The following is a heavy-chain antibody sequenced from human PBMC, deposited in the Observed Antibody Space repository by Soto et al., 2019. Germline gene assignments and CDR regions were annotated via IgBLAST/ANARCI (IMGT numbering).Heavy chain of an antibody. CDR2: INPNNGDT. D-gene: IGHD6-6*01. CDR1: GYTLTECY. Sequence: ASLKVSCNAGGYTLTECYLRWVRQAPGQGLECMGWINPNNGDTNYAQKFQGRVTMTRDTSISTAYMEVSRLRSDDTAVYYCARSVSFITPRPDYWGQGTLVTVSS. CDR3: ARSVSFITPRPDY. J-gene: IGHJ4*02. V-gene: IGHV1-2*02.